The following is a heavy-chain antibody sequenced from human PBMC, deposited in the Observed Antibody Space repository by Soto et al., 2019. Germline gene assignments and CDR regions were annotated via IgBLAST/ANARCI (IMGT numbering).Heavy chain of an antibody. Sequence: GGSLRLSCAASGFTFSSYGMHWVRQAPGKGLEWVAVIWYDGSNKYYADSVKGRFTISRDNSKNTLYLQMNSLRAEDTAVYYCARAIGIAAAGTPGRADYYGMDVWGQGTTVTVSS. D-gene: IGHD6-13*01. J-gene: IGHJ6*02. CDR1: GFTFSSYG. CDR2: IWYDGSNK. V-gene: IGHV3-33*01. CDR3: ARAIGIAAAGTPGRADYYGMDV.